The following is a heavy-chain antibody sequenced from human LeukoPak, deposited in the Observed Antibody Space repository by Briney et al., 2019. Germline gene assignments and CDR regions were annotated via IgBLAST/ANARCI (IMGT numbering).Heavy chain of an antibody. D-gene: IGHD3-10*01. J-gene: IGHJ4*02. Sequence: PGGSLRLSCAASGFSFSTHWMTWVRQAPGKGLEWVASIKQDGGETFYVVSVKGRFTISRDNAKSSLYLQMNSLRAEDTAVYHCAKKGTYGQIEYWGQGNLVTVSS. CDR2: IKQDGGET. CDR3: AKKGTYGQIEY. V-gene: IGHV3-7*02. CDR1: GFSFSTHW.